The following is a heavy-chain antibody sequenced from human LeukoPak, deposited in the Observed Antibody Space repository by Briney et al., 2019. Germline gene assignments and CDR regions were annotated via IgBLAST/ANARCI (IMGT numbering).Heavy chain of an antibody. J-gene: IGHJ4*02. D-gene: IGHD6-13*01. CDR3: ARSSSWFYYFDY. Sequence: ASETLSLTCTVSGGSISSGDYYWSWIRQPPGKGLEWIGYIYYSGSTYYNPSLKSRVTISVDTSKNQFSLKLSSVTAADTAVYYCARSSSWFYYFDYWGQGTPVTVSS. V-gene: IGHV4-30-4*01. CDR1: GGSISSGDYY. CDR2: IYYSGST.